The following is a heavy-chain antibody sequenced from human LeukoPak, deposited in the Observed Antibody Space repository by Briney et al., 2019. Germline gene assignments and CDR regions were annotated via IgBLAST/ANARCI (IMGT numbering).Heavy chain of an antibody. J-gene: IGHJ6*03. CDR2: IIPIFGTA. Sequence: SVKLSCTASGGTFSSYAISWVRHAPGQGLEWMVGIIPIFGTATSAQKFQGSVTITTDDSTSTAYMELSSLRSEDTAVDSCARSYIVVVPAAILDYYYYMDGWGNGTTVTVAS. V-gene: IGHV1-69*05. CDR1: GGTFSSYA. D-gene: IGHD2-2*01. CDR3: ARSYIVVVPAAILDYYYYMDG.